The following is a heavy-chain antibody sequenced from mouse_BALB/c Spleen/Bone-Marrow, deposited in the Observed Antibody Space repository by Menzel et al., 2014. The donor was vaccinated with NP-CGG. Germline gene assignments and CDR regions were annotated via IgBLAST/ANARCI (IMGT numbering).Heavy chain of an antibody. J-gene: IGHJ1*01. CDR3: TRRDYYGNSYWYFDV. CDR2: IYPSDSYT. V-gene: IGHV1-59*01. CDR1: GYTFTSYW. Sequence: QVQLQQSGADLVRPGASVKLSCEASGYTFTSYWINWVKQRPGQGLEWIGNIYPSDSYTNYNQKFRDKATLTVDTSSSTAYMQLSSPTSEDSAVYYCTRRDYYGNSYWYFDVWGAGTTVTVSS. D-gene: IGHD1-1*01.